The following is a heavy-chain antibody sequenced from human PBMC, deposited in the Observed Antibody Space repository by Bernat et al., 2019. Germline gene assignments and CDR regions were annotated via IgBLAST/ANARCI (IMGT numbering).Heavy chain of an antibody. CDR3: ASPMGDV. J-gene: IGHJ6*02. D-gene: IGHD1-26*01. V-gene: IGHV3-21*01. CDR2: ISRSSTYR. Sequence: VQLVESGGGVVKPGGSLRLSCAGSGFTFSNYTMSWVRQAPGKGLEWVSSISRSSTYRYYADPVKGRFTISRDDAKNSLFLLMNTLRAEDTAVYYCASPMGDVWGQGTTVTVSS. CDR1: GFTFSNYT.